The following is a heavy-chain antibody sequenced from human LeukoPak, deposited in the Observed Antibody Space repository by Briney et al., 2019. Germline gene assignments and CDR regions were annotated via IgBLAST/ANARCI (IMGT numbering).Heavy chain of an antibody. Sequence: RASVKVSCKVSGYTRTELSMHWVRQAPGKGLEWMGGFDPEDGETIYAQKFQGRVTMTEDTSTDTAYMELSSLRSEDTAVYYCATEESGIAAAGTHYYYMDVWGKGTTVTISS. CDR1: GYTRTELS. D-gene: IGHD6-13*01. J-gene: IGHJ6*03. CDR3: ATEESGIAAAGTHYYYMDV. CDR2: FDPEDGET. V-gene: IGHV1-24*01.